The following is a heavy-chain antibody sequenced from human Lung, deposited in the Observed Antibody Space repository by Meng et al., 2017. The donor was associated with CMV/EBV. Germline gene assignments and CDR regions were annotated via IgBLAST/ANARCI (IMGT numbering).Heavy chain of an antibody. V-gene: IGHV3-30*02. J-gene: IGHJ4*02. Sequence: GESXKISXAASGFRFDDYGMHWVRQTPGKGLEWVAFIRHDGTNKFYGDSVKGRFTISRDNSKNTVYLQMNSLRPEETAVYYCAKDLLLFGGPNAYFDQWGQGTXVTVSS. CDR2: IRHDGTNK. D-gene: IGHD3-16*01. CDR3: AKDLLLFGGPNAYFDQ. CDR1: GFRFDDYG.